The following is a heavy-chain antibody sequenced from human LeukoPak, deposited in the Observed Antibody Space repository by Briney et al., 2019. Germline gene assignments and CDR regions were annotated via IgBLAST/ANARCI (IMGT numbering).Heavy chain of an antibody. D-gene: IGHD3-10*01. CDR3: ARDKVKGYYYDSGSGSYFDY. J-gene: IGHJ4*02. V-gene: IGHV3-21*01. CDR2: ISSSSSYI. CDR1: GFTFSSYS. Sequence: PGGSLRLSCAASGFTFSSYSMNWVRQAPGKGLEWVSSISSSSSYIYYADSVKGRFTISRDNAKNSLYLQMNSLRAEDTAVYYCARDKVKGYYYDSGSGSYFDYWGQGTLVTVSS.